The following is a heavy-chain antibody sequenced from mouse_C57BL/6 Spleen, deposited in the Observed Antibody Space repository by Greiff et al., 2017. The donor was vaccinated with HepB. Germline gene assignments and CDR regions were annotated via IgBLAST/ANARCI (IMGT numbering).Heavy chain of an antibody. CDR2: IYPSDSET. CDR1: GYTFTSYW. J-gene: IGHJ4*01. V-gene: IGHV1-61*01. D-gene: IGHD1-1*01. CDR3: ASLYGSSLYAMDY. Sequence: VQLQQPGAELVRPGSSVKLSCKASGYTFTSYWMDWVKQRPGQGLEWIGNIYPSDSETHYNQKFKDKATLTVDKSSSTAYMQLSSLTSEDSAVYYCASLYGSSLYAMDYWGQGTSVTVSS.